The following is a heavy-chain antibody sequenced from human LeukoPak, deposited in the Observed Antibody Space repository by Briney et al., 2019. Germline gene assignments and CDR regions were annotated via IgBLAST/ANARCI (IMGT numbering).Heavy chain of an antibody. CDR1: GFTFRSYR. CDR3: KRGGGAD. CDR2: IKEDGSEK. D-gene: IGHD3-16*01. Sequence: PGGSLRLSCAASGFTFRSYRMNWVRQAPGKGLEWVASIKEDGSEKNYVDSVKGRFTVSRDNAKNSLYLQMNSLRDEDTAVYYCKRGGGADWGQGILVTVSS. V-gene: IGHV3-7*04. J-gene: IGHJ4*02.